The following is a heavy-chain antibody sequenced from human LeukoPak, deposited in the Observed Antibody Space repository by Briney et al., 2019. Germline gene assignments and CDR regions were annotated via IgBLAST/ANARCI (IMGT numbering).Heavy chain of an antibody. CDR2: INEDGSTT. V-gene: IGHV3-74*01. Sequence: GGSLRLSCAASGFTFSSNWMHWVRQAPGKGLVWVSRINEDGSTTNYADSVKGRSTIFRDNAKNTLYLQMNCLRAEDTAVYYCVRDLGGRSGHWGQGTLVTVSS. CDR1: GFTFSSNW. CDR3: VRDLGGRSGH. D-gene: IGHD1-26*01. J-gene: IGHJ4*02.